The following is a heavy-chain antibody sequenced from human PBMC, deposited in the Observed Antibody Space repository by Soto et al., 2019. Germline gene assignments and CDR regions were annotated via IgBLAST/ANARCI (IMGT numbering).Heavy chain of an antibody. V-gene: IGHV3-33*01. CDR3: ARGYGNEDTAMAPYYYYGMDV. CDR2: IWYDGSNK. Sequence: QVQLVESGGGVVQPGRSLRLSCAASGFTFSSYGMHWVRQAPGKGLEWVAVIWYDGSNKYYADSVKGRFTISRDNSKNTLYLQMNSLRAEDTAVYYCARGYGNEDTAMAPYYYYGMDVW. D-gene: IGHD5-18*01. J-gene: IGHJ6*01. CDR1: GFTFSSYG.